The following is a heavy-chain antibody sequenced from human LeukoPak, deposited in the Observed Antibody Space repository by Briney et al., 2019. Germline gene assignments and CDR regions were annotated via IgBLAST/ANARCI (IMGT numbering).Heavy chain of an antibody. Sequence: GGSLRLSCVASGLTLSRHGMHWVRQAPGKGLEWVAGLWSDGINKNCADSVKGRFTISRDESKNTLHLQMNSLRVEDTAVYYCGRDINTWSLSFDSWGQGTLVTVSS. CDR2: LWSDGINK. V-gene: IGHV3-33*01. CDR3: GRDINTWSLSFDS. CDR1: GLTLSRHG. D-gene: IGHD1-14*01. J-gene: IGHJ4*02.